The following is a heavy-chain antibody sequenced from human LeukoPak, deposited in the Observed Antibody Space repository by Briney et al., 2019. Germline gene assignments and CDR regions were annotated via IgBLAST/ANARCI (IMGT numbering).Heavy chain of an antibody. J-gene: IGHJ4*02. CDR1: GFTFSSYE. CDR3: ARRAGAYSHPYDY. D-gene: IGHD4/OR15-4a*01. Sequence: EGSLRLSCAASGFTFSSYEMNWVRQAPGKGLEWVSFIYSDNTHYSDSVKGRFTISRDNSKDTLYLQMNSLRAEDTAVYYCARRAGAYSHPYDYWGQGTLVTVSS. CDR2: IYSDNT. V-gene: IGHV3-53*01.